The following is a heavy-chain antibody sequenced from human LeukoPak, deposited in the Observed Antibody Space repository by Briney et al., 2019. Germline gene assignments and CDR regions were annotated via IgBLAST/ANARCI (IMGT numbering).Heavy chain of an antibody. CDR2: ISSASTYI. Sequence: GGSLRLSCAASGFTFSSYSMNWVRQAPGKGLEWVSSISSASTYIYYADSVEGRFTISRDNAKNSLYLQMNSLRAEDTAVYYCARGRAGAGAAYYFDNWGQGALVTVSS. CDR1: GFTFSSYS. CDR3: ARGRAGAGAAYYFDN. J-gene: IGHJ4*02. D-gene: IGHD6-13*01. V-gene: IGHV3-21*01.